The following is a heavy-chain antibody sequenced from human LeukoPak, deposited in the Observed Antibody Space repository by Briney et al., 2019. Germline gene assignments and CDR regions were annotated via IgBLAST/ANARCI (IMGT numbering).Heavy chain of an antibody. CDR3: ARVVIWNYYYYYGMDV. D-gene: IGHD3-16*02. Sequence: ETLSLTCTVSGGSISSYYWSWVRQAPGKGLEWVSVIYSGGSTYYADSVKGRFTISRDNSKNTLYLQMNSLRAEDTAVYYCARVVIWNYYYYYGMDVWGQGTTVTVSS. V-gene: IGHV3-66*01. CDR2: IYSGGST. CDR1: GGSISSYY. J-gene: IGHJ6*02.